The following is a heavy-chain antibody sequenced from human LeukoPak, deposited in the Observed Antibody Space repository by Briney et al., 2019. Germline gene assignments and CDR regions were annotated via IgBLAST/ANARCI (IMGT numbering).Heavy chain of an antibody. CDR3: TTDQYCSSTSCYPPFDY. V-gene: IGHV3-15*07. CDR2: IKSKTDGGTT. D-gene: IGHD2-2*01. CDR1: GFTFSNAW. Sequence: GGSLRLSCAASGFTFSNAWMNWVRQAPGKGLEWVGRIKSKTDGGTTDYAAPVKGRFTISRDDSKNTLYLQMNSLKTEDTAVYYCTTDQYCSSTSCYPPFDYWGQGTLVTVSS. J-gene: IGHJ4*02.